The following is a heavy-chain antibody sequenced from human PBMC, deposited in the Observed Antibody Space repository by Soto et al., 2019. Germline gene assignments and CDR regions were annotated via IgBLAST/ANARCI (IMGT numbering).Heavy chain of an antibody. Sequence: PSETLSLTCTVSGGSISSSSYYWGWIRQPPGKGLEWIGSIYYSGSTYYNPSLKSRVTISVDTSKNQFSLKLSSVTAADTAVYYCARQEGGYCISTSCSGVSFDYWGQGTLVTVSS. CDR1: GGSISSSSYY. CDR2: IYYSGST. D-gene: IGHD2-2*01. V-gene: IGHV4-39*01. CDR3: ARQEGGYCISTSCSGVSFDY. J-gene: IGHJ4*02.